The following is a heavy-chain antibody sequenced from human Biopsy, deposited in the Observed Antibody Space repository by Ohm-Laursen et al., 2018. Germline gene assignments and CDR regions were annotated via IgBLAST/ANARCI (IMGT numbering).Heavy chain of an antibody. Sequence: ASVKVSCKISGYAVTEFSMHWVRQAPGQGLEWLRGNIPILGTGNYAQKFQDRVTVAADTSTSTATMELRSLRSDDTAVYYCATKLTGYFHHWGQGTLVIVSS. J-gene: IGHJ1*01. D-gene: IGHD3-9*01. CDR2: NIPILGTG. CDR3: ATKLTGYFHH. V-gene: IGHV1-69*06. CDR1: GYAVTEFS.